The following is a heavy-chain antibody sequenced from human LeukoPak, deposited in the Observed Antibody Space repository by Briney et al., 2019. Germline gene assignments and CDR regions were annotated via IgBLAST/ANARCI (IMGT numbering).Heavy chain of an antibody. J-gene: IGHJ4*02. D-gene: IGHD6-19*01. CDR2: IYSGGST. CDR3: ARGAPAVAGTDRFDY. V-gene: IGHV3-66*01. Sequence: GGSLRLSCAASGFTVSSNYMSWVRQAPGKGLEWVSDIYSGGSTYYADSVKGRFTISRDNSKNTLYLQMNSLRAEDTAVYYCARGAPAVAGTDRFDYWGQGTLVTVSS. CDR1: GFTVSSNY.